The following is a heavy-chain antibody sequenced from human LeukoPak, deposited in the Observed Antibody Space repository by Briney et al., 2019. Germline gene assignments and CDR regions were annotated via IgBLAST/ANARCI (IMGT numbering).Heavy chain of an antibody. CDR3: ARGPTTDIVVVPAAREFDY. D-gene: IGHD2-2*01. CDR2: INHSGST. J-gene: IGHJ4*02. CDR1: GFTFTTYG. V-gene: IGHV4-34*01. Sequence: PGGSLRLSCAASGFTFTTYGMSWIRQPPGKGLEWIGEINHSGSTNYNPSLKSRVTISVDTSKNQFSLKLSSVTAADTAVYYCARGPTTDIVVVPAAREFDYWGQGTLVTVSS.